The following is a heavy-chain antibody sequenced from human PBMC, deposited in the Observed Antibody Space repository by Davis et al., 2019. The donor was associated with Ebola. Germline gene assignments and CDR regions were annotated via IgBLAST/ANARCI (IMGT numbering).Heavy chain of an antibody. CDR1: GYTFTSYD. CDR2: IIPILGIA. V-gene: IGHV1-69*04. J-gene: IGHJ4*02. CDR3: AKDTPPYYDFWSGYFGY. Sequence: SVKVSCKASGYTFTSYDINWVRQATGQGLEWMGRIIPILGIANYAQKFQGRVTITADKSTSTAYMELSSLRSEDTAVYYCAKDTPPYYDFWSGYFGYWGQGTLVTVSS. D-gene: IGHD3-3*01.